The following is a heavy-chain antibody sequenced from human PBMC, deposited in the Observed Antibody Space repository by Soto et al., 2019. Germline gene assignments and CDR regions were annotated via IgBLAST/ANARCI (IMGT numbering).Heavy chain of an antibody. J-gene: IGHJ4*02. CDR3: ARDDSPYYYDSSGVYYFDY. Sequence: QVQLVQSGAEVKKPGASVKVSCKASGYTFTSYGISWVRQAPGQGLEWMGWISAYNGNTNYAQKXXGRVTMTTATXXSXAXXELRSLRSDDTAVYYCARDDSPYYYDSSGVYYFDYWGQGTLVTVSS. CDR1: GYTFTSYG. D-gene: IGHD3-22*01. V-gene: IGHV1-18*01. CDR2: ISAYNGNT.